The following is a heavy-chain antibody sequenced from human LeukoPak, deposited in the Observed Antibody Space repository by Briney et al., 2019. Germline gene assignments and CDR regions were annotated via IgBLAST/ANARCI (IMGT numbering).Heavy chain of an antibody. V-gene: IGHV1-2*02. D-gene: IGHD3-9*01. CDR3: AMGRYFDWLFPGQAFDI. CDR2: INPNSGGT. CDR1: GYTFTGYY. Sequence: ASVKVSCKASGYTFTGYYMHWVRQAPGQGLEWMGWINPNSGGTNYAQKFQGRVTMTEDTSTDTAYMELSSLRSEDTAVYYCAMGRYFDWLFPGQAFDIWGQGTMVTVSS. J-gene: IGHJ3*02.